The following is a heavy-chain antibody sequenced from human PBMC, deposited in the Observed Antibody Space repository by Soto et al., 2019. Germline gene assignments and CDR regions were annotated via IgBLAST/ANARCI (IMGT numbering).Heavy chain of an antibody. D-gene: IGHD2-15*01. Sequence: SETLSLTCAVSGGSISSSNWWSWVRQPPGKGLEWIGEIYHSGSTNYNPSLKSRVTISVDKSKNQFSLKLSSVTAADTAVYYCARIRYCSGGSCSYGLDVWGQGTTVTVSS. CDR1: GGSISSSNW. CDR3: ARIRYCSGGSCSYGLDV. CDR2: IYHSGST. V-gene: IGHV4-4*02. J-gene: IGHJ6*02.